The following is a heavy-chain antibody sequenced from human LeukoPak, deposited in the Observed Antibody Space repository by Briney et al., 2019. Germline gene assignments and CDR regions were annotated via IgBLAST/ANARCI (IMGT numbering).Heavy chain of an antibody. CDR2: IYHSGST. V-gene: IGHV4-4*02. CDR3: ARHPITMVRGVIIVPFDY. CDR1: GGSISSSNW. J-gene: IGHJ4*02. D-gene: IGHD3-10*01. Sequence: PSETLSLTCAVSGGSISSSNWWSWVRQPPGKGLEWIGEIYHSGSTNYNPPLKSRVTISVDKSKNQFSLKLSSVTAADTAVYYCARHPITMVRGVIIVPFDYWGQGTLVTVSS.